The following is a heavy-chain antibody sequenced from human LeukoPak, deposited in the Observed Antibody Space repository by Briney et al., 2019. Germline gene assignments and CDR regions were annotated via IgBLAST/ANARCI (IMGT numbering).Heavy chain of an antibody. CDR1: GYSFTNYW. CDR2: IDPSDSYT. Sequence: GESLRISCKGSGYSFTNYWISWVRQMPGKGLEWMGRIDPSDSYTNYSPSFQGHVTISADKSISTAYLQWSSLKASDTAMYYCARSMFASGSNYSRDYWGQGTLVTVSS. V-gene: IGHV5-10-1*01. J-gene: IGHJ4*02. CDR3: ARSMFASGSNYSRDY. D-gene: IGHD3-10*01.